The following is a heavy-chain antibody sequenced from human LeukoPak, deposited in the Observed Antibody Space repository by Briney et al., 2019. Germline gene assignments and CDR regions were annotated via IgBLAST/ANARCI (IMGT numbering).Heavy chain of an antibody. J-gene: IGHJ4*01. CDR1: GFIYSHYG. V-gene: IGHV3-33*01. CDR2: IWSDGSNR. CDR3: ARDAQRGFDYSNSLKY. Sequence: TGGSLRLSCAASGFIYSHYGMHWVRQAPGKGLEWVAVIWSDGSNRFYAGSVKGRFTISRDNSQNTLFLQMNSLRAEDTAIYYCARDAQRGFDYSNSLKYWGHGTLVTVSS. D-gene: IGHD4-11*01.